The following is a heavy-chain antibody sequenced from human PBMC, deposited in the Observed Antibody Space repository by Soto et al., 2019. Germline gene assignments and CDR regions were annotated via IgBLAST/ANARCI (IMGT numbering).Heavy chain of an antibody. CDR1: GGSISSYY. V-gene: IGHV4-59*08. CDR2: IYYSGST. CDR3: ARRRTMVREVGDKYNWFDP. Sequence: PSETLSLTCTVSGGSISSYYWSWIRQPPGKGLEWIGYIYYSGSTNYNPSLKSRVTISVDTSKNQFSLKLSSVTAADTAVYYCARRRTMVREVGDKYNWFDPWGQGTLVTVSS. J-gene: IGHJ5*02. D-gene: IGHD3-10*01.